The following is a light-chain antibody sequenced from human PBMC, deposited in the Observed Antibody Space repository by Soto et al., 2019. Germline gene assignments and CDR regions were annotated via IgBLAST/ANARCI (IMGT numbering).Light chain of an antibody. CDR1: QSVSSSY. CDR3: QQYNKWPPRT. CDR2: GAS. V-gene: IGKV3-20*01. J-gene: IGKJ1*01. Sequence: EIVLTQSPGTLSLSPWERATLSCRASQSVSSSYLAWYQQKPGQAPRLLIYGASSRATGIPDRFGGSGSGTEFTLTISSLQSEDFAVYYCQQYNKWPPRTFGQGTKVDIK.